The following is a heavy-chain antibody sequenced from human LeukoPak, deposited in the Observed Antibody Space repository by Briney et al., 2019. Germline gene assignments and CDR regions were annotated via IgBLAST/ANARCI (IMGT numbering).Heavy chain of an antibody. CDR1: GFTVSSNY. CDR3: ARAGGIAAAGFVDV. CDR2: IYSGGST. V-gene: IGHV3-53*01. J-gene: IGHJ6*04. D-gene: IGHD6-25*01. Sequence: PGGSLRLSCAASGFTVSSNYMSWVRQAPGKGLEWVSVIYSGGSTYYADSVKGRFTISRDNSKNTLYLQMNSLRAEDTVVYYCARAGGIAAAGFVDVWGKGTTVTVSS.